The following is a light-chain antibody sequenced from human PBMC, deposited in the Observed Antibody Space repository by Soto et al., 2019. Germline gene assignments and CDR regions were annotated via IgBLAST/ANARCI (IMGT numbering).Light chain of an antibody. J-gene: IGKJ1*01. Sequence: DIQMTQSPSSLSASIVDRVTITCRTSQNIKRYLNWYQQEPGKAPKLLIYAASILQSGVPSRFTGSGSGTDFTLAINSLQPEDFTTYYCQQSYSIPQTFGQGTKVDIK. CDR3: QQSYSIPQT. CDR2: AAS. V-gene: IGKV1-39*01. CDR1: QNIKRY.